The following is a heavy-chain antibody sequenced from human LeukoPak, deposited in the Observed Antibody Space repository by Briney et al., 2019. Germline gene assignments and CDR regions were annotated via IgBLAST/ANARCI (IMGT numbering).Heavy chain of an antibody. Sequence: PGGSLRLSCAASGFTFSGYWMSWVRQAPGKGLEWVANINQDGSEKYYVDSVKGRFTISRDNAKNSLYLQMNSLRAEDTALYYCARGIRGSYGFWYSDYWGQGTLVTVSS. CDR2: INQDGSEK. CDR3: ARGIRGSYGFWYSDY. D-gene: IGHD5-18*01. J-gene: IGHJ4*02. V-gene: IGHV3-7*01. CDR1: GFTFSGYW.